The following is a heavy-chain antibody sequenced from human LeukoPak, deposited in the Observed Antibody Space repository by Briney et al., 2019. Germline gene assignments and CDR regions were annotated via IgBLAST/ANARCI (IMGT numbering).Heavy chain of an antibody. CDR3: ARGGTDYRELAGYSGYDYLLPKIWEPYYFDY. V-gene: IGHV1-2*02. J-gene: IGHJ4*02. CDR1: GYTFTGYY. D-gene: IGHD5-12*01. CDR2: INPNSGGT. Sequence: ASVKVSCKASGYTFTGYYMHWVRQAPGQGLEWMGWINPNSGGTNYAQKFQGRVTMTRDTSISTAYMELSRLRSDDTAVYYCARGGTDYRELAGYSGYDYLLPKIWEPYYFDYWGQGTLVTVSS.